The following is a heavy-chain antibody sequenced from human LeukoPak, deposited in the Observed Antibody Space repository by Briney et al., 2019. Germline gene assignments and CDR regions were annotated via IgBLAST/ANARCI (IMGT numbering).Heavy chain of an antibody. Sequence: ASVKVSCKASGYTFTSYGISWVRQAPGQWLEWMGGIIPIFGTANYAQKFQGRVTITADESTSTAYMELSSLRSEDTAVYYCASYSGSYGEWDYWGQGTLVTVSS. D-gene: IGHD1-26*01. CDR2: IIPIFGTA. CDR3: ASYSGSYGEWDY. J-gene: IGHJ4*02. V-gene: IGHV1-69*13. CDR1: GYTFTSYG.